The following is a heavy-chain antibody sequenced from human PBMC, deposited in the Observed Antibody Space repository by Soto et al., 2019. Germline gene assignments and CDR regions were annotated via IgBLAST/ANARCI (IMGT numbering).Heavy chain of an antibody. V-gene: IGHV3-11*01. J-gene: IGHJ5*02. CDR1: GFTFSDYY. D-gene: IGHD3-22*01. CDR2: ISDSASTM. Sequence: GVSLRLSCAASGFTFSDYYMSWIRHAPGKGLEWISHISDSASTMYYADSVKGRFTISRDNARKSLFLHMNSLRAEDTAVYYCARDTAFISSGLFNPWGQGTLVTVSS. CDR3: ARDTAFISSGLFNP.